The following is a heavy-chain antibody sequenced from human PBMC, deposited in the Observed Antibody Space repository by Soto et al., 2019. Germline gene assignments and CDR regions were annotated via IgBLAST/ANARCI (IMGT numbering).Heavy chain of an antibody. Sequence: GGSLRLSCAASGFTFSTYAMSWVRKAPGKGLQWVSGISGSGVSTYYSDSVRGRFTMSRDNSKNTLFLQMNNLRVEDTAVYYCATDPGAITVAGNFDNWGQGTLVTVSS. J-gene: IGHJ4*02. CDR1: GFTFSTYA. D-gene: IGHD6-19*01. CDR3: ATDPGAITVAGNFDN. CDR2: ISGSGVST. V-gene: IGHV3-23*01.